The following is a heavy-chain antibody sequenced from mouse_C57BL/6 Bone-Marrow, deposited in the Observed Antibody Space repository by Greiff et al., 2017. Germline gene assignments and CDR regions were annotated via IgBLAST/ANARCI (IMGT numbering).Heavy chain of an antibody. CDR1: GFTFSDAW. CDR3: TGGYSTLGFDY. D-gene: IGHD2-5*01. Sequence: EVKLVESGGGLVQPGGSMKLSCAASGFTFSDAWMDWVRQSPEQGLEWVAEIRNKANNHATYYAESVKGRFTISRDDSKSSVYLQMNSLRAEDTGIYYCTGGYSTLGFDYWGQGTTLTVSS. V-gene: IGHV6-6*01. J-gene: IGHJ2*01. CDR2: IRNKANNHAT.